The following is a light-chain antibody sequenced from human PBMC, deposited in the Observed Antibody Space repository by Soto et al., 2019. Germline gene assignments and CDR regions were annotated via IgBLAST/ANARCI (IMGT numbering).Light chain of an antibody. CDR1: QSISTY. Sequence: DIQRTQSPSSLSASVGERVTITCRASQSISTYLNWYQQKPGKAPNLLIYTASNLESGVPSRFSGSGSGTDFTLTISSLQPEDFATYFCQQSYSRPRTFGQGTKVDIK. CDR2: TAS. CDR3: QQSYSRPRT. V-gene: IGKV1-39*01. J-gene: IGKJ1*01.